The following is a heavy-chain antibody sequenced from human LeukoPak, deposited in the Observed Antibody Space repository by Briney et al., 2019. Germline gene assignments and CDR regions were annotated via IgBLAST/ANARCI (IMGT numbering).Heavy chain of an antibody. J-gene: IGHJ6*03. Sequence: SQTLSLTCTVSGGSISSGDYYWSWIRQPPGKGLEWIGYIYYSGSTCYNPSLKSRVTISVDTSKNQFSLKLSSVTAADTAVYYCARDFPTPPYYYYYMDVWGKGTTVTVSS. V-gene: IGHV4-30-4*08. CDR3: ARDFPTPPYYYYYMDV. D-gene: IGHD3-3*01. CDR1: GGSISSGDYY. CDR2: IYYSGST.